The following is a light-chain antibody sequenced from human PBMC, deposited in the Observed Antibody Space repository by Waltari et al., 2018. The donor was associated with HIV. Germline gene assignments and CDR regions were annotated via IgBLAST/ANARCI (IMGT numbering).Light chain of an antibody. V-gene: IGLV2-14*03. CDR1: SNDVGGYNY. Sequence: QSALTQPASVSGSPGQSITISCTGTSNDVGGYNYVSWYQQHPGKAPKLMVYDVTNRPSGVSNRFSGSKSGNTAFLTISGLQAEDEADYYCSSYTTSRTVVFGGGTKLTVL. J-gene: IGLJ2*01. CDR3: SSYTTSRTVV. CDR2: DVT.